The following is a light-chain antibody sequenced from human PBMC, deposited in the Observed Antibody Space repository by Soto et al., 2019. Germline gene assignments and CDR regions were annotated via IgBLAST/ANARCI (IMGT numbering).Light chain of an antibody. CDR2: GNS. V-gene: IGLV1-40*01. Sequence: QSVLTQPPSMSGAPGQRVTISCTGSSCKIGTGYDVHWYQQLPGTAPKLLIYGNSNRPSGVPDRFSGSKSGTSASLAITGLQAEDEADYYCQSYDSSLSFYVFGTGTKLTVL. J-gene: IGLJ1*01. CDR1: SCKIGTGYD. CDR3: QSYDSSLSFYV.